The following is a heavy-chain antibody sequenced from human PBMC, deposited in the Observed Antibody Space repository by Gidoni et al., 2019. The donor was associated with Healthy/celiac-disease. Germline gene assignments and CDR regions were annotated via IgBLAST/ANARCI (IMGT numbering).Heavy chain of an antibody. J-gene: IGHJ3*02. CDR3: AVRGGNSVPDAFDI. V-gene: IGHV1-69*01. Sequence: LVQSGAEVKKPVSSVNVSCKASVGTFSSYAISWVRQAPGQGLEWMGGIIPILGTANYAQKFKGRVTITSYESTSTAYMELSSLRSEDTAVYYCAVRGGNSVPDAFDIWGQGTMVTVSS. CDR1: VGTFSSYA. D-gene: IGHD2-21*02. CDR2: IIPILGTA.